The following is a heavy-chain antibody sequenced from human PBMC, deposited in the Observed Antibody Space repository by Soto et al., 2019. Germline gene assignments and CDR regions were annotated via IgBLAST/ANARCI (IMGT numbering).Heavy chain of an antibody. CDR1: ALTASKNY. CDR3: ARGGSGSDWDYYGMDV. CDR2: IYSGGTT. Sequence: EVQLVESGGGLVQPGGSLRLSCAGSALTASKNYMSWVRQPPGKGLEWVSVIYSGGTTYYADPVKDRFSISRDNSKSTLYLQMDNLRAGDTAVYYCARGGSGSDWDYYGMDVWGQGTTVTVSS. V-gene: IGHV3-66*01. J-gene: IGHJ6*02. D-gene: IGHD3-10*01.